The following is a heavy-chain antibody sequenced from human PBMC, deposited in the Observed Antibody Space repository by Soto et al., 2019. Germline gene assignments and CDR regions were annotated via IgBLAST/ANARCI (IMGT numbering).Heavy chain of an antibody. CDR1: GGTFSSYA. V-gene: IGHV1-69*12. J-gene: IGHJ5*02. D-gene: IGHD2-2*01. CDR2: IIPIFGTA. CDR3: ARDGGDCISTSCYGWFDP. Sequence: QVQLVQSGAEVKKPGSSVKVSCKASGGTFSSYAISWVRQAPGQGLEWMGGIIPIFGTANYAQKFQGRVTSTADXXTXTXXMELSSLRSEDTAVYYCARDGGDCISTSCYGWFDPWGQGTLVTVSS.